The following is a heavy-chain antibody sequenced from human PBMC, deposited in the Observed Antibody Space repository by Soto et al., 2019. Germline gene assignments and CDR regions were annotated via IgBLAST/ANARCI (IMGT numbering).Heavy chain of an antibody. CDR2: IWYDGSRT. Sequence: QVQLVESGGGVVQPGTSLKLSGAASGFTFSTYGMHWVRQAPGKGLDWVALIWYDGSRTHYAESVKGRFTISRDNSRNTLFLQMNSLRVEDTAVYYCAREQIGVAGSTYDYWGQGTLVTVSS. J-gene: IGHJ4*02. V-gene: IGHV3-33*01. D-gene: IGHD6-19*01. CDR1: GFTFSTYG. CDR3: AREQIGVAGSTYDY.